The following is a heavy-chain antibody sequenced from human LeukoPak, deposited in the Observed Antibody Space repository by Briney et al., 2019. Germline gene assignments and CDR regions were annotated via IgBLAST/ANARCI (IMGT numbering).Heavy chain of an antibody. CDR3: ARVELAGAFDI. D-gene: IGHD1-7*01. CDR1: GGTFSSYA. CDR2: INPNSGGT. Sequence: ASVKVSCKASGGTFSSYAISWVRQAPGQGLEWMGWINPNSGGTNYAQKFQGRVTMTRDTSISTAYMELSRLRSDDTAVYYCARVELAGAFDIWGQGTMVTVSS. J-gene: IGHJ3*02. V-gene: IGHV1-2*02.